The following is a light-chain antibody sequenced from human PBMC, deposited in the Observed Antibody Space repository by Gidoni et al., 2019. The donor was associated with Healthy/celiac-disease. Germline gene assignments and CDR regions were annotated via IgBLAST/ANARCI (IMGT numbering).Light chain of an antibody. Sequence: EIVLTPSPGTLSLSPGERATLSCRASQSVSSSYLAWYQQKPGQAPRLLIYGASSRATGIPDRFSGSGSGTDFTLTISRLEPEDFAVYYCQQYGSPSLTFGGXTKVEIK. CDR3: QQYGSPSLT. J-gene: IGKJ4*01. CDR2: GAS. CDR1: QSVSSSY. V-gene: IGKV3-20*01.